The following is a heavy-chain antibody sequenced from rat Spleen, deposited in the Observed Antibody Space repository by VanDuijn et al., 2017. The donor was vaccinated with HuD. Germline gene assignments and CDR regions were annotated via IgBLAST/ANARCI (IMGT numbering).Heavy chain of an antibody. CDR3: ARHAYYDGFYHWFFDF. J-gene: IGHJ1*01. V-gene: IGHV5S13*01. D-gene: IGHD1-12*03. CDR2: ISIGGGST. Sequence: EVQLVESGGGLVQPGRSLKLSCVASGFTFSLYGMAWVRQAPTKGLEWVASISIGGGSTYYRDSVTGRFTVSRDNGESTLYLQMDSLRSEDTATYYCARHAYYDGFYHWFFDFWGPGTMVTVSS. CDR1: GFTFSLYG.